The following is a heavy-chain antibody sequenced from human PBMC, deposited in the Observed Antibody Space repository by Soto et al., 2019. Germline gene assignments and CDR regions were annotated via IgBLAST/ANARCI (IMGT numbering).Heavy chain of an antibody. D-gene: IGHD3-22*01. CDR3: ARGLFITMIAGAFDI. Sequence: SQTLSLTCAVYGGSFSGYYWSWIRQPPGKGLEWIGEINHSGSTNYNPSLKSRVTISVDTSKNQFSLKLSSVTAADTAVYYCARGLFITMIAGAFDIWGQGTMVT. CDR1: GGSFSGYY. J-gene: IGHJ3*02. V-gene: IGHV4-34*01. CDR2: INHSGST.